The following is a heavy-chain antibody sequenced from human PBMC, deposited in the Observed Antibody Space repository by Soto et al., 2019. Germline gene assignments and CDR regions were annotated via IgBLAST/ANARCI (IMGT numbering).Heavy chain of an antibody. Sequence: DAVKGSCKASGYRFSYYYMHWIRQAPGQGPEWMGWIHSKSGTTNYAQKFQGRVTLTRDTSISTAYMELSRLTSDDTAVYFCARGGVTIFGVVDYWGQGTPVTISS. CDR1: GYRFSYYY. CDR3: ARGGVTIFGVVDY. CDR2: IHSKSGTT. J-gene: IGHJ4*02. D-gene: IGHD3-3*01. V-gene: IGHV1-2*02.